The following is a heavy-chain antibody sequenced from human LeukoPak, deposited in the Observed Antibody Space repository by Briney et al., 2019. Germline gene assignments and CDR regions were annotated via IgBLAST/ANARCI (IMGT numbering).Heavy chain of an antibody. CDR2: IYSNVDT. Sequence: SQTLSLTCTVSGVYITNGLYFWNWIRQPAGKGLEWIGRIYSNVDTNYNPSLKSRVTISVDTSKNQFSLKLSSVTAADTAVYYCARARSIGSGRLGFDYWGQGTLVTVSS. CDR3: ARARSIGSGRLGFDY. J-gene: IGHJ4*02. V-gene: IGHV4-61*02. CDR1: GVYITNGLYF. D-gene: IGHD3-10*01.